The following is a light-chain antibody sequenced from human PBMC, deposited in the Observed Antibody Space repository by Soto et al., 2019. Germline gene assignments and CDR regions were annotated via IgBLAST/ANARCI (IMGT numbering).Light chain of an antibody. CDR2: GAS. V-gene: IGKV3-15*01. CDR3: QQYNNWHPWT. CDR1: QTITSS. Sequence: EILMTQSPATLSVSPGERATLSCRASQTITSSLAWYQQKPGQAPRLLIYGASTRANGIPPRFSGSGSGTEFTLTISSLQPEDFAVYYCQQYNNWHPWTFGQGTKVDIK. J-gene: IGKJ1*01.